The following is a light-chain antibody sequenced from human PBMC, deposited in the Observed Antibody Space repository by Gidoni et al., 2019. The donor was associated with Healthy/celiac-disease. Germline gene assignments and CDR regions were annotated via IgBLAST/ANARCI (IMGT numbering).Light chain of an antibody. CDR1: SSNIRAGYV. V-gene: IGLV1-40*01. CDR2: GNS. CDR3: QSYDSSLSGSWV. J-gene: IGLJ3*02. Sequence: QSVLTQPPSVSGAPGQRVTISCTGSSSNIRAGYVVHWYPQLPGTAPKLLIYGNSNRPSGVPDRFSGSKSGTSASLAITGLQAEDEADYYCQSYDSSLSGSWVFGGGTKLTVL.